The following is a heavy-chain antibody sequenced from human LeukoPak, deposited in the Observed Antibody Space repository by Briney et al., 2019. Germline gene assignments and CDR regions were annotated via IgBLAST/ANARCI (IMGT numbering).Heavy chain of an antibody. Sequence: PSETLSLTCTVSGGSISSYYWSWIRQPPGKGLEWIGYIYYSGSTYYNPSLKSRVTISLHTSKNQFSLKLSSVTAADTAVYYCASRTYCSGGTCYAGGDWFDPWGQGTLVTVSS. CDR1: GGSISSYY. CDR3: ASRTYCSGGTCYAGGDWFDP. D-gene: IGHD2-15*01. J-gene: IGHJ5*02. V-gene: IGHV4-59*06. CDR2: IYYSGST.